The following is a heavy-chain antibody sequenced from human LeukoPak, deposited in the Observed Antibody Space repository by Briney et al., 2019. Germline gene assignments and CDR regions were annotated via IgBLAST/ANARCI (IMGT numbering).Heavy chain of an antibody. CDR3: ARDGHYGDLDYFDY. J-gene: IGHJ4*02. CDR1: GYTFTSYG. Sequence: GASVKVSFEASGYTFTSYGISWVRQAPGQGLEWMGWISAYNGNTNYAQKLQGRVTMTTDTSTSTAYMELRSLRSDDTAVYYCARDGHYGDLDYFDYWGQGTLVTISS. D-gene: IGHD4-17*01. V-gene: IGHV1-18*04. CDR2: ISAYNGNT.